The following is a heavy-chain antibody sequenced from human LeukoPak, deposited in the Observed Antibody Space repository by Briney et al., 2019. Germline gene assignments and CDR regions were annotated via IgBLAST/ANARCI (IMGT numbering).Heavy chain of an antibody. D-gene: IGHD1-14*01. J-gene: IGHJ4*02. V-gene: IGHV3-74*01. CDR3: ARVLGLVRASEPPGY. CDR1: GFTLSSYW. Sequence: PGGSLRLSCAASGFTLSSYWMHWVRQAPGKGPVWVSRINSDGSSTSYADSVKGRFTISRDNAKNTLYLQMNSLRAEDTAVYYCARVLGLVRASEPPGYWGQGTLVTVSS. CDR2: INSDGSST.